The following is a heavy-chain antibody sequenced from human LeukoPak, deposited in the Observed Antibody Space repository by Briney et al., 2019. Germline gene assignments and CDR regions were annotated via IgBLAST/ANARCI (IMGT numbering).Heavy chain of an antibody. CDR2: INPSGGST. Sequence: ASVKVSCKASGYTFTSYYMHWVRQAPGQGLEWMGIINPSGGSTNYAQKFQGRVTMTRDTSISTAYMELSRLRSDDTAVYYCARWAGSAGYYYYYMDVWGKGTTVTVSS. V-gene: IGHV1-2*02. CDR3: ARWAGSAGYYYYYMDV. CDR1: GYTFTSYY. J-gene: IGHJ6*03. D-gene: IGHD1-14*01.